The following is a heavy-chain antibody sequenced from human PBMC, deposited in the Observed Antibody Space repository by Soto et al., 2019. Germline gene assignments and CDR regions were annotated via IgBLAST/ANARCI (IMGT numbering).Heavy chain of an antibody. CDR2: IYYSGST. CDR3: ARGWFGELSYYYGMDV. CDR1: GGAISSYY. V-gene: IGHV4-59*01. J-gene: IGHJ6*02. D-gene: IGHD3-10*01. Sequence: PSETLSLTSTVSGGAISSYYWSWIRQPPGKGLEWIGYIYYSGSTNYNPSLKSRVTISVDTSKNQFSLKLSSVTAADTAVYYCARGWFGELSYYYGMDVWGQGTTVTVSS.